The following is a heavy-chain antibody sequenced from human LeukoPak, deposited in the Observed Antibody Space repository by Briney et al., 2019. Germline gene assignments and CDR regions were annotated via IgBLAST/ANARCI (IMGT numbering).Heavy chain of an antibody. J-gene: IGHJ4*02. Sequence: GASVTVSCTASGYTFTTYYMHWVRQAPGQGLEWMGIINPSGGATSYAQRFQGRVTMTRDTSTSTVYMQLSSLRSEDTAVYYCARGGMAAGGNLYFDYWGQGTLVTVSS. CDR2: INPSGGAT. CDR1: GYTFTTYY. D-gene: IGHD6-13*01. V-gene: IGHV1-46*01. CDR3: ARGGMAAGGNLYFDY.